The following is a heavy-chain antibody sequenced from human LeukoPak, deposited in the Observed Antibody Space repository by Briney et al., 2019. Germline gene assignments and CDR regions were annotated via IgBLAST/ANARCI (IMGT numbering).Heavy chain of an antibody. CDR3: AKAAPKAVVTPSFDY. J-gene: IGHJ4*02. Sequence: PGGSLRLSCAASGFAVSSNYMSWVRQAPGKGLEWVSAISGSAVSTYYADSVKGRFTISRDNSKNTLYLQMNSLRVEDTAVYYCAKAAPKAVVTPSFDYWGQGTLVTVSS. CDR2: ISGSAVST. D-gene: IGHD4-23*01. CDR1: GFAVSSNY. V-gene: IGHV3-23*01.